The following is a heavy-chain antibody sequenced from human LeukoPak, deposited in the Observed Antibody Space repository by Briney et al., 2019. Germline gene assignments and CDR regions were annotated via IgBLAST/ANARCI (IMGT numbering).Heavy chain of an antibody. J-gene: IGHJ4*02. Sequence: PGGSLRLSCAASGFSFSSYVMSWVRQAPGKGLEWVSGIRASGDNTYYADSVKGRFTISRDNSKNTLSLQMNSLTAEDTAVYYCAKNPRLEGWIYFDSWGQGILVTVSS. CDR3: AKNPRLEGWIYFDS. CDR2: IRASGDNT. V-gene: IGHV3-23*01. CDR1: GFSFSSYV. D-gene: IGHD1-1*01.